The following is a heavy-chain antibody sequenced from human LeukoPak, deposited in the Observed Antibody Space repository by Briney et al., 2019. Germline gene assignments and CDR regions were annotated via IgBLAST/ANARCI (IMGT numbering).Heavy chain of an antibody. CDR2: IYTSGST. J-gene: IGHJ3*02. V-gene: IGHV4-4*07. CDR3: ARAGDYYDSSGHDAFDI. CDR1: GGSISSYY. D-gene: IGHD3-22*01. Sequence: PSETLSLTCTVSGGSISSYYWSWIRQPAGKGLEWIGRIYTSGSTYYNPSLKSRVTISVDRSKNQFSLKLSSVTAADTAVYYCARAGDYYDSSGHDAFDIWGQGTMVTVSS.